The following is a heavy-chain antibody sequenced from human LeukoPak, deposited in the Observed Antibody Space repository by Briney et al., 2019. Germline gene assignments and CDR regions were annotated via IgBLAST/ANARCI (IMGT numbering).Heavy chain of an antibody. J-gene: IGHJ5*02. CDR3: AKDRIAVAGIFDP. D-gene: IGHD6-19*01. CDR1: GFTFDDYA. V-gene: IGHV3-23*01. CDR2: ISGSGGST. Sequence: GGSLRLSCAASGFTFDDYAMHWVRQAPGKGLEWVSGISGSGGSTYYADSVKGRFTISRDNSKNTLYLQMNSLRAEDTAVYYCAKDRIAVAGIFDPWGQGTLVTVSS.